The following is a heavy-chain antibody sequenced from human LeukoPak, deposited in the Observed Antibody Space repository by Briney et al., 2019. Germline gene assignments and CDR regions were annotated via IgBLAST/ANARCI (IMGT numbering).Heavy chain of an antibody. V-gene: IGHV1-3*01. Sequence: ASVKVSCKASGYTFTSYAMHWVRHAPGQRLEWMGWINAGNGNTKYSQKFQGRVTITRDTSASTAYMELSSLRSEDTAVYYCARGPTPSFYYGSGSYYSLDYWGQGTLVTVSS. D-gene: IGHD3-10*01. CDR3: ARGPTPSFYYGSGSYYSLDY. J-gene: IGHJ4*02. CDR2: INAGNGNT. CDR1: GYTFTSYA.